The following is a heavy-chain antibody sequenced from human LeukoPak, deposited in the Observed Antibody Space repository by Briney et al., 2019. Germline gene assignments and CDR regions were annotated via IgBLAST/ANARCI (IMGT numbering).Heavy chain of an antibody. CDR1: GYTFTSYA. CDR2: INAGNGDT. Sequence: GASVTVSGTASGYTFTSYAMHWGRRAPGQGGEWMAWINAGNGDTKYSQKFQGRVTITRDISASTVYMELSSLRSEDTAVYSCARGGSYLAYWGQGTLVTVSS. J-gene: IGHJ4*03. V-gene: IGHV1-3*01. D-gene: IGHD1-26*01. CDR3: ARGGSYLAY.